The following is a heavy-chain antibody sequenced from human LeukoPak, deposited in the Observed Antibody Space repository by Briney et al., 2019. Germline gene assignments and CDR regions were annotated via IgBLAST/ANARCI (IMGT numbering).Heavy chain of an antibody. CDR1: GGSFSGYY. J-gene: IGHJ6*03. CDR2: INHSGST. V-gene: IGHV4-34*01. Sequence: SETLSLTCAVYGGSFSGYYWSWIRQPPGKGLEWIGEINHSGSTNYNLSLKSRVTISVDTSKNQFSLKLSSVTAADTAVYYCARGRRTSKYYYYYMDVWGKGTTVTVSS. CDR3: ARGRRTSKYYYYYMDV. D-gene: IGHD2-2*01.